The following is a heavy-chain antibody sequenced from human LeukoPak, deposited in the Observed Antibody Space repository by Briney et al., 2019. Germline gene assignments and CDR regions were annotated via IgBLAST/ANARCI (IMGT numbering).Heavy chain of an antibody. V-gene: IGHV3-7*03. CDR2: IKEDGSDK. Sequence: GGSLRLSCAVSGFTFSDYWMTWVRQAPGRGLEWVANIKEDGSDKQYVDSVQGRFTISRDNSKNTLYLQMNSLRAEDTAVYYCAKAGTTSEYFDYWGQGTLVTVSS. J-gene: IGHJ4*02. CDR1: GFTFSDYW. CDR3: AKAGTTSEYFDY. D-gene: IGHD1-1*01.